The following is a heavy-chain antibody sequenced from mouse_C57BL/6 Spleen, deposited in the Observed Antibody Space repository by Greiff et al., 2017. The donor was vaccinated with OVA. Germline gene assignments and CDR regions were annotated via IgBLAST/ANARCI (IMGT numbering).Heavy chain of an antibody. Sequence: VKVEESGPGLVAPSQSLSITCTVSGFSLTSYAISWVRQPPGKGLEWLGVIWTGGGTNYNSALKSRLSISKDNSKSQVFLKMNRLQTDDTARYYCARGAQATLYYAMDYWGQGTSVTVSS. CDR2: IWTGGGT. V-gene: IGHV2-9-1*01. CDR1: GFSLTSYA. J-gene: IGHJ4*01. D-gene: IGHD3-2*02. CDR3: ARGAQATLYYAMDY.